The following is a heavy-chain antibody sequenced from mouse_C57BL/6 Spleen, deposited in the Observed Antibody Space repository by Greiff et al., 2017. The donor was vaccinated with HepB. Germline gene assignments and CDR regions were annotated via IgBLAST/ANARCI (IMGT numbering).Heavy chain of an antibody. CDR3: AITTVVAHYAMDY. D-gene: IGHD1-1*01. CDR2: IWGGGST. J-gene: IGHJ4*01. Sequence: QVQLQQSGPGLVAPSQSLSITCTVSGFSLTSYGVDWVRQPPGKGLEWLGVIWGGGSTNYNSALMSRLSISKDNSKSQVFLKMNSLQTDDTAMYYCAITTVVAHYAMDYWGQGTSVTVSS. CDR1: GFSLTSYG. V-gene: IGHV2-9*01.